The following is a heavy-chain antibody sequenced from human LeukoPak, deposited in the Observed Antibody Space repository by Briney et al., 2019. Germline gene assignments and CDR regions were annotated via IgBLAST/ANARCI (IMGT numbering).Heavy chain of an antibody. Sequence: ASVKVSCKVSGYTLTELSMHWVRQAPGKGLEWMGGFDPEDGETIYAQKFQGRVTMTEDTSTDTAYMELSSLRSEDTAVYYCATVKYYDSSGYYFPRVWFDPWGREPWSPSPQ. CDR3: ATVKYYDSSGYYFPRVWFDP. CDR2: FDPEDGET. J-gene: IGHJ5*02. V-gene: IGHV1-24*01. CDR1: GYTLTELS. D-gene: IGHD3-22*01.